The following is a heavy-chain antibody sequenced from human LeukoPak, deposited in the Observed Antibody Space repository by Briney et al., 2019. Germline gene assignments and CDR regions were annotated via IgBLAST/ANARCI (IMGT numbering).Heavy chain of an antibody. CDR3: ARDMGRTTEDFDY. V-gene: IGHV3-43*02. D-gene: IGHD1-7*01. J-gene: IGHJ4*02. CDR1: GFTFDDYA. Sequence: GGSLRLSCAASGFTFDDYAMHWVRQAPGRGLEWVSLISGDGGSTYYADSVKGRVTISRDNSKNSLYLQMNSLTTEDIALYYCARDMGRTTEDFDYWGQGTLVTVSS. CDR2: ISGDGGST.